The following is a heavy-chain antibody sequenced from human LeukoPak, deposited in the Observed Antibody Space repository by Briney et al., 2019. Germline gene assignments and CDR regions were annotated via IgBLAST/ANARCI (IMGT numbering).Heavy chain of an antibody. CDR2: IYSGGST. V-gene: IGHV3-66*01. CDR1: GFTFSSYA. CDR3: ARDLPPDTIFGVVTLGAFDI. Sequence: PGRSLRLSCAASGFTFSSYAMHWVRQAPGKGLEWVSVIYSGGSTYYADSVKGRFTISRDNSKNTLYLQMNSLRAEDTAVYYCARDLPPDTIFGVVTLGAFDIWGQGTMVTVSS. D-gene: IGHD3-3*01. J-gene: IGHJ3*02.